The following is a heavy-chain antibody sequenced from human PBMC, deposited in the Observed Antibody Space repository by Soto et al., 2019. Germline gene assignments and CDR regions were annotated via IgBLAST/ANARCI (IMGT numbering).Heavy chain of an antibody. CDR2: IKSKAGGGTT. CDR3: PTDPNGWRDFDY. D-gene: IGHD6-19*01. J-gene: IGHJ4*02. V-gene: IGHV3-15*07. Sequence: EVQLVESGGGLVKPGGSLRLSCAASGFTFSNAWMNWVRQAPGKGLEWVGRIKSKAGGGTTDYAAPVKGRFSISRDDSRNTVYLQMNSLKTEDTAVYYCPTDPNGWRDFDYWGQGTLVTVSS. CDR1: GFTFSNAW.